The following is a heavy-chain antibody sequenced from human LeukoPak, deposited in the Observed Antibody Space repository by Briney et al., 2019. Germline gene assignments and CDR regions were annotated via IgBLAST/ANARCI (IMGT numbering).Heavy chain of an antibody. CDR3: ARRGGTYDYVWGSRFDY. J-gene: IGHJ4*02. V-gene: IGHV4-39*07. CDR2: IYNSGST. D-gene: IGHD3-16*01. Sequence: SETLSLTCTVSGGSISSSSYYWGWFRQPPGKGLEWIGSIYNSGSTYYNPSLKSRVTISIDTSKNQFSLKLSSVTAADTAVYYCARRGGTYDYVWGSRFDYWGQGTLVTVSS. CDR1: GGSISSSSYY.